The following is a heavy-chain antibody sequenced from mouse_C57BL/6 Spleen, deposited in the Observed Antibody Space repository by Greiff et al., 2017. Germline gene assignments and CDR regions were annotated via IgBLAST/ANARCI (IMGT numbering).Heavy chain of an antibody. V-gene: IGHV5-17*01. CDR1: GFTFSDYG. CDR2: ISSGSSTI. CDR3: ARTYGSSRYYFDY. Sequence: EVKLMESGGGLVKPGGSLKLSCAASGFTFSDYGMHWVRQAPEKGLEWVAYISSGSSTIYYADTVKGRFTISRDNAKNTLVLQMTSRRSEDTAMYYCARTYGSSRYYFDYWGQGTTLTVSS. J-gene: IGHJ2*01. D-gene: IGHD1-1*01.